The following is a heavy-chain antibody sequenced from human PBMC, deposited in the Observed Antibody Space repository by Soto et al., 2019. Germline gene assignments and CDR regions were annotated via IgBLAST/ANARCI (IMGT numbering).Heavy chain of an antibody. J-gene: IGHJ4*02. CDR1: GGSISSYD. Sequence: PSETLSLTCTVSGGSISSYDWSWIRQPPGKGLEWIGYIYYSGSTNYNPSLKSRDTISVDTPKNQFSLKLSSVTAADTAVYYCARHVAAAGREPVFDYWGQGTLVTVSS. D-gene: IGHD6-13*01. V-gene: IGHV4-59*08. CDR3: ARHVAAAGREPVFDY. CDR2: IYYSGST.